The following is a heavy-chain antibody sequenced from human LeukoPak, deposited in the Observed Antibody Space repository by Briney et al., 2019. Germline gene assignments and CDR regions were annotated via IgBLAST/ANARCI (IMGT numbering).Heavy chain of an antibody. D-gene: IGHD3-22*01. CDR2: ISTSGDSI. J-gene: IGHJ4*02. CDR1: GFTFSSYA. Sequence: GGSLRLSCAASGFTFSSYAMNWVRQAPGKGLEWVSVISTSGDSIYYADAVKGRFTISRDNSKNTVYLQMNSLRSEDTAVYYCARGFDYYDSSGYSHWGQGTLVTVSS. CDR3: ARGFDYYDSSGYSH. V-gene: IGHV3-23*01.